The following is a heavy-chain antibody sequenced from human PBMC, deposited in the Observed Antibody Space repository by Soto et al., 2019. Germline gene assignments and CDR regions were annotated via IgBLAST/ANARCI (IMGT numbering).Heavy chain of an antibody. Sequence: PSETLSLTCSFSVGSINYNSYYCGWIRQPPWKGLEWVGGIFYTGTTYYSPSLKDRVTIYVDTSKNSFSLNLTSVTAADTAVYVCARLLVPDPVANAWGQATRSNVSS. CDR1: VGSINYNSYY. CDR3: ARLLVPDPVANA. J-gene: IGHJ5*02. V-gene: IGHV4-39*02. D-gene: IGHD2-2*01. CDR2: IFYTGTT.